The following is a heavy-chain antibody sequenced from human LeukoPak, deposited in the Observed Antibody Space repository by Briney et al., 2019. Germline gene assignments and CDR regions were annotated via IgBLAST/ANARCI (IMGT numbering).Heavy chain of an antibody. CDR3: ATRGAAAGTGTFWFDP. V-gene: IGHV1-24*01. CDR1: GYTLTELS. Sequence: ASVKVSCKVSGYTLTELSMHWVRQAPGKGREWMGGFDPEDGETIYAQKFQGRVTMTEDTSTDTAYMELSSLRSEDTAVYYCATRGAAAGTGTFWFDPWGQGTLVTVSS. J-gene: IGHJ5*02. CDR2: FDPEDGET. D-gene: IGHD6-13*01.